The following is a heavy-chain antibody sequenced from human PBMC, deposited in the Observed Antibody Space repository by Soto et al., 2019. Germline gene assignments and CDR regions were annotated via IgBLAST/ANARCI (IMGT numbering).Heavy chain of an antibody. D-gene: IGHD3-3*01. CDR3: AKDMDRFLEWLFAFGMDV. J-gene: IGHJ6*02. CDR2: ISYDGSNK. V-gene: IGHV3-30*18. CDR1: GFTFSSYG. Sequence: SLRLSCAASGFTFSSYGMHWVRQAPGKGLEWVAVISYDGSNKYYADSVKGRFTISRDNSKNTLYLQMNSLRAEDTAVYYCAKDMDRFLEWLFAFGMDVWGQGTTVTVSS.